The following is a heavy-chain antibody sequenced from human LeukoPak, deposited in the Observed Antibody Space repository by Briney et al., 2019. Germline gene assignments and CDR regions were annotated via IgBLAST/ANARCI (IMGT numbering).Heavy chain of an antibody. D-gene: IGHD2-2*01. CDR3: ARDVVPAAIYYYYYGMDV. V-gene: IGHV3-21*01. J-gene: IGHJ6*02. Sequence: GGSLRLSCAASGFTFTRFNMNWVRQAPGKGLEWVSSISSSSSYIYYADSVKGRFTISRDNAKNSLYLQMNSLRAEDTAVYYCARDVVPAAIYYYYYGMDVWGQGTTVTVSS. CDR1: GFTFTRFN. CDR2: ISSSSSYI.